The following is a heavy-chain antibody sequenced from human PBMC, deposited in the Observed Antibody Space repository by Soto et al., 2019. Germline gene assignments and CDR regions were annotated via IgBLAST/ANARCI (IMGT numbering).Heavy chain of an antibody. CDR3: AKLYGSGYWDFDI. D-gene: IGHD3-10*01. CDR2: ISGSGGST. V-gene: IGHV3-23*01. J-gene: IGHJ3*02. Sequence: EVQLLESGGGLVQPGGSLRLPCAASGFTFSSYAMSWVRQAPGKGLEWVATISGSGGSTYCADSVKGRFTISRDNSENPLYLQMNSLRADDTAVYYCAKLYGSGYWDFDIWGQGTMVTVSS. CDR1: GFTFSSYA.